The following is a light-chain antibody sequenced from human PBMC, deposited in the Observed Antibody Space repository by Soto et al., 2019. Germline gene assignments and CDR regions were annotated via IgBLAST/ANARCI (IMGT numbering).Light chain of an antibody. CDR3: QSYDSSLSGVV. Sequence: QLVLTQPPSVSGAPGQRVTISCTGSRSNLGAGYDLHWYQQLPGTAPKLLIYGNSNRPSGVPDRFSGSKSGTSASLAITGLQAEDEADYYCQSYDSSLSGVVFGGGTKLTVL. CDR2: GNS. CDR1: RSNLGAGYD. J-gene: IGLJ2*01. V-gene: IGLV1-40*01.